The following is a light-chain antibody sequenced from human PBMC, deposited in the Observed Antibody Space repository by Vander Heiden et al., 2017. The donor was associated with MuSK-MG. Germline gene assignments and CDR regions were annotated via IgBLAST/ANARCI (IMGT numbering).Light chain of an antibody. Sequence: QSALTQPPSASGSPGQSVTISCTGTSSDVGGYNSVSWYQQHPGKAPNLMIYEVTTRPSGVPDRFSGSKSGNTASLTVAGLQAADEAHYYCSSYSGSTHVVIGGGTKLTVL. CDR1: SSDVGGYNS. V-gene: IGLV2-8*01. CDR3: SSYSGSTHVV. J-gene: IGLJ2*01. CDR2: EVT.